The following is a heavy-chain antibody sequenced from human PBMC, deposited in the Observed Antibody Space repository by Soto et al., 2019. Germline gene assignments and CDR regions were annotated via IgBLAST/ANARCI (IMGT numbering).Heavy chain of an antibody. J-gene: IGHJ4*02. CDR2: INNDCSSR. CDR1: GFTCNNFW. Sequence: EVQLVESGGGLVQPGGSLRLSCAASGFTCNNFWMHWVRQVPGTGLVWISRINNDCSSRSYAHSVKGRFTISRDNAKNTLFLQMSILRVADTAVYYCALGVAENTASWFWGQGILVTASP. CDR3: ALGVAENTASWF. V-gene: IGHV3-74*01. D-gene: IGHD6-19*01.